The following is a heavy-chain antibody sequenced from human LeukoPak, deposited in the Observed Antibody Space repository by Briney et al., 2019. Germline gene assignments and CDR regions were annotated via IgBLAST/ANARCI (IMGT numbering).Heavy chain of an antibody. CDR1: GYTFTSYY. Sequence: ASVKVSCKASGYTFTSYYMHWVRQAPGQGLEWMGIINPSGGSTSYAQKFQGRVTMTRDTSTSTVYMELSSLRSEDTAVYYCARVGDPLAVAGMGISSGRGMDVWGQGTTVTVS. J-gene: IGHJ6*02. D-gene: IGHD6-19*01. CDR3: ARVGDPLAVAGMGISSGRGMDV. V-gene: IGHV1-46*01. CDR2: INPSGGST.